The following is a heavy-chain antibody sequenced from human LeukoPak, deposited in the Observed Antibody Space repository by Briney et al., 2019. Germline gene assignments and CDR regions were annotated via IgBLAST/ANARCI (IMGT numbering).Heavy chain of an antibody. Sequence: ASVKVSCKASGYILTGYYMHWVRQAPGQGLEWMGWINPNTGGANYAQKFQGRVTMTRDTSISTAYMELSGLTSDDTGMYYCAKEVHRVSQNWGQGTLVTVSS. J-gene: IGHJ1*01. CDR3: AKEVHRVSQN. CDR1: GYILTGYY. V-gene: IGHV1-2*02. CDR2: INPNTGGA. D-gene: IGHD1-1*01.